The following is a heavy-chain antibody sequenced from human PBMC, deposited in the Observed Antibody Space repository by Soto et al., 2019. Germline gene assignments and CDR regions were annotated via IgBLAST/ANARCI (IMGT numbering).Heavy chain of an antibody. V-gene: IGHV3-21*01. CDR2: ISSSGNYI. J-gene: IGHJ4*02. CDR1: GFTFSTYA. Sequence: GGSLRLSCAASGFTFSTYAMSWVRQAPGKGLEWVSSISSSGNYIYYADSLKGRFTISSDNAENSLYLQMNSLRAEDTAVYYCASYRDGYNQAGYYFDHWGQGTLVTVSS. CDR3: ASYRDGYNQAGYYFDH. D-gene: IGHD5-12*01.